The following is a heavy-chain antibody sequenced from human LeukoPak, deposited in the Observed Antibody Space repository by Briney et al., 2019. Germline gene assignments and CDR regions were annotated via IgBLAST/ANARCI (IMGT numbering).Heavy chain of an antibody. D-gene: IGHD2-8*01. J-gene: IGHJ4*02. CDR3: ARIRCGHTNGICYNY. CDR2: INHSGGT. V-gene: IGHV4-34*01. Sequence: SETLSLTCAVYGVSFSGYYWSWIRQPPGKGLEWIGEINHSGGTEYNPSLKSRVTISIDTPENQFSLKLSSVTAADTAVYYCARIRCGHTNGICYNYWGQGTLVTVSS. CDR1: GVSFSGYY.